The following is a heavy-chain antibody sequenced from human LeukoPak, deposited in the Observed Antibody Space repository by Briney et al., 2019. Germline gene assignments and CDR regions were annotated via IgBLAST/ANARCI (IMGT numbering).Heavy chain of an antibody. CDR2: ISGTSTTI. Sequence: GGSLRLSCAASGFTFSDYGMNWVRQAPGKGLQWVSYISGTSTTIYYTDSVKGRFTISRDNAKNSLYLQMNSLRDEDTAVYYCARGFGSWGQGTLVTVSA. CDR3: ARGFGS. CDR1: GFTFSDYG. J-gene: IGHJ4*02. D-gene: IGHD3-10*01. V-gene: IGHV3-48*02.